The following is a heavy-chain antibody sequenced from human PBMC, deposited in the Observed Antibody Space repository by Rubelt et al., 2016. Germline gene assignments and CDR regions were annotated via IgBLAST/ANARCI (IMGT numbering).Heavy chain of an antibody. CDR1: GGSISSSSYY. J-gene: IGHJ4*02. D-gene: IGHD4-17*01. CDR2: IYYSGST. Sequence: QLQLQESGPGLVKPSETLSLTCTVSGGSISSSSYYWGWIRQPPGKGLEWIGSIYYSGSTYYNPSLKSRVTISVDTAKNQFSLQLSSVTAADTAVYYCASGVTTFRSVDYWGQGTLVTVSS. V-gene: IGHV4-39*01. CDR3: ASGVTTFRSVDY.